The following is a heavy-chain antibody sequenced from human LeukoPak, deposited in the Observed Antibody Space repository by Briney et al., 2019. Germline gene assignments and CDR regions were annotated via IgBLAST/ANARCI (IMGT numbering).Heavy chain of an antibody. J-gene: IGHJ4*02. V-gene: IGHV3-7*01. D-gene: IGHD6-13*01. Sequence: GGSLRLSCAASGFTFNTYWMSWVRQAPGKGLEWVANIKEDGSEKYYVDSVKGRFTISRDNAMNSLYLQMSSLRAEDTAVFYCARDGYRAINSWGQGTLVTVSS. CDR1: GFTFNTYW. CDR2: IKEDGSEK. CDR3: ARDGYRAINS.